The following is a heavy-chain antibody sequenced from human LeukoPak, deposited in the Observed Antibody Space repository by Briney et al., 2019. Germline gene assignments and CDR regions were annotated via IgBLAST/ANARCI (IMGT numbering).Heavy chain of an antibody. V-gene: IGHV5-51*01. D-gene: IGHD3-22*01. CDR3: ARFGESRDYHDSSGYRAGAFDI. CDR2: IYPGDSDT. CDR1: GYSFTSYW. Sequence: GESLKISCKGSGYSFTSYWIGWVRQMPGKGLEWMGIIYPGDSDTRYSPSFQGQVTISADKSISTAYLQWSSLKASDTAMYYCARFGESRDYHDSSGYRAGAFDIWGQGTMVTVSS. J-gene: IGHJ3*02.